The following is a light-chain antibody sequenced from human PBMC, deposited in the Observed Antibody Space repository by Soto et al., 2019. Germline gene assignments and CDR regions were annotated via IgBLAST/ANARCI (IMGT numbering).Light chain of an antibody. CDR3: QQRYSTPRT. CDR2: AAS. J-gene: IGKJ1*01. CDR1: QSISSY. V-gene: IGKV1-39*01. Sequence: DIQMTQSPSSLSASVGDRVTITCRAIQSISSYLNWYQQKPGKAPKLLIYAASSLHSGVPSRFSGSGSGTDFTLTISSLQPEDFATYYCQQRYSTPRTFGQGTKVDIK.